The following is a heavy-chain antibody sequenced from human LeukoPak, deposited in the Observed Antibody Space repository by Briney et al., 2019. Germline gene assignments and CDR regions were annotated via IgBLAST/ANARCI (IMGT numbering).Heavy chain of an antibody. Sequence: PGGSLRLSCAASGFTFNTYSMSWVRQAPGKGLEWVSSISSHSRDIYYADSVKGRFTISRDNAKNSLHLQMNSLRAEDTAVYYCARDDRDISSYRFDYWGHGTLVTVSS. V-gene: IGHV3-21*01. CDR1: GFTFNTYS. D-gene: IGHD6-6*01. CDR2: ISSHSRDI. J-gene: IGHJ4*01. CDR3: ARDDRDISSYRFDY.